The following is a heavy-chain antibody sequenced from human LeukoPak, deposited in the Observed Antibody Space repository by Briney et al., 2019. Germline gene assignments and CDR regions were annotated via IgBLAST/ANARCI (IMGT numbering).Heavy chain of an antibody. CDR3: TAEMGACAGDCFEF. Sequence: GGSLRLSCAASGFTFKNAWVSWVRQAPGKGLEWVGRLKSETDGWTTDYAVPVKGRFTISKDESKNTLYLQMNSLKTEDSAVYYCTAEMGACAGDCFEFWGQGTLITVSS. CDR1: GFTFKNAW. D-gene: IGHD2-21*01. V-gene: IGHV3-15*01. J-gene: IGHJ4*02. CDR2: LKSETDGWTT.